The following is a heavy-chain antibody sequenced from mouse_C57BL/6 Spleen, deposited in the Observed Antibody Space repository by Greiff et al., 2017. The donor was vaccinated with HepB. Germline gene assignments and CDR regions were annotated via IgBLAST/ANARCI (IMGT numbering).Heavy chain of an antibody. CDR1: GYTFTSYW. V-gene: IGHV1-74*01. Sequence: QVQLQQPGAELVKPGASMKVSCKASGYTFTSYWMHWVKQRPGQGLEWIGRIHPSDSDTNYNQKFKGKATLTVDKSSSTAYMQLSSLTSEDSAVYYCAIHYYGSSYQFAYWGQGTLVTVSA. CDR3: AIHYYGSSYQFAY. CDR2: IHPSDSDT. D-gene: IGHD1-1*01. J-gene: IGHJ3*01.